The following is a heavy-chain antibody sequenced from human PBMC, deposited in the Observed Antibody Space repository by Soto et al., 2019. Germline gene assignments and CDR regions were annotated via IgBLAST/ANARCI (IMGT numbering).Heavy chain of an antibody. CDR1: GGSISSYY. Sequence: PSETLSLTCTVSGGSISSYYWSWIRQPPGKGLEWIGYIYYSGSTNYNPSLKSRVTISVDTSKNQFSLKLSSATAADTAVYYCARDKGGLDYWGQGTLVTVSS. D-gene: IGHD3-9*01. CDR3: ARDKGGLDY. J-gene: IGHJ4*02. V-gene: IGHV4-59*08. CDR2: IYYSGST.